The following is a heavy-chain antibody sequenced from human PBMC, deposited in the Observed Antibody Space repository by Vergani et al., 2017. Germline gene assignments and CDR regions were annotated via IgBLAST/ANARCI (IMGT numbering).Heavy chain of an antibody. J-gene: IGHJ3*02. V-gene: IGHV4-59*01. Sequence: QVQLQESGPGLVKPSETLSLTCTVSGGSISSYYWSWIRQPPGKGLEWIGYIYYSGSTNYNPSLKSRVTISVDTSKNQFSLKLSSVTAADTAVYYCARERFKWELLSRFRGDAFDIWGQGTMVTVSS. D-gene: IGHD1-26*01. CDR1: GGSISSYY. CDR3: ARERFKWELLSRFRGDAFDI. CDR2: IYYSGST.